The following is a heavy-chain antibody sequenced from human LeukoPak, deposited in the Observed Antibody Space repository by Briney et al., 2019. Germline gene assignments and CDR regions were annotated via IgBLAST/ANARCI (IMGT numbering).Heavy chain of an antibody. Sequence: SGPALVKPTQTLTLTCTFSGFSLSTSGMRVSWIRQPPGKALEWLARIDWNDDKFYSTSLKTRLTISKDTSKNQVVLTMTNMDPVDTATYFCARTPGYSSGWFYFDYWGQGTLVTVSS. D-gene: IGHD6-19*01. CDR2: IDWNDDK. CDR3: ARTPGYSSGWFYFDY. J-gene: IGHJ4*02. V-gene: IGHV2-70*04. CDR1: GFSLSTSGMR.